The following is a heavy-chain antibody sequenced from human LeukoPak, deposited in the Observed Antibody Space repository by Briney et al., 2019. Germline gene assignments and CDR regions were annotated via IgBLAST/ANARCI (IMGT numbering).Heavy chain of an antibody. CDR1: GYTFTGYY. CDR3: APTNSWSWYFDY. J-gene: IGHJ4*02. V-gene: IGHV1-2*02. D-gene: IGHD6-13*01. CDR2: INPNSGGT. Sequence: VSVKVSCKASGYTFTGYYMHWVRQAPGQGLEWMGWINPNSGGTNYAQKFQGRVTMTRDTSISTAYMELSRLRSDDTAVYYCAPTNSWSWYFDYWGQGTLVTVSS.